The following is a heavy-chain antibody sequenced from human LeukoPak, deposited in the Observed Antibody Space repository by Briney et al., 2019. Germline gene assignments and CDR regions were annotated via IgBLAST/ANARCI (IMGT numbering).Heavy chain of an antibody. CDR1: GGSISSSGFY. Sequence: SETLSLTCTVSGGSISSSGFYWSWVRQAPGVGLEWIGSIYYSGSTYYYPSIKSRVTISVDTSKNQFSLKLNSVTAADTAVYYCARHSTHGAFDIWGQGTMLAVSS. V-gene: IGHV4-39*01. J-gene: IGHJ3*02. CDR3: ARHSTHGAFDI. D-gene: IGHD3-3*02. CDR2: IYYSGST.